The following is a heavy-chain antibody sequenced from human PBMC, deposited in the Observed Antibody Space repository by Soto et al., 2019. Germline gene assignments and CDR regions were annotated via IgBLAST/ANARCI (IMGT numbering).Heavy chain of an antibody. CDR3: AKDGIRKDDY. CDR1: GFSISNYA. J-gene: IGHJ4*02. V-gene: IGHV3-23*01. Sequence: EVQLSESGGGFIQSGGSLRLSCAASGFSISNYAMSWVRQAPGRGLEWISSISDSGTNTFYADSVRGRFVISRDKSKNTVYVQMNNLRVEDTALYYCAKDGIRKDDYWGQGTLVTVSS. CDR2: ISDSGTNT.